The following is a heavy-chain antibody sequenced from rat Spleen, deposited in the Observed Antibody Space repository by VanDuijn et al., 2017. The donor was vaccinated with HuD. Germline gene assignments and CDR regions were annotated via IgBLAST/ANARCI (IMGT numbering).Heavy chain of an antibody. CDR3: ARQRWDVMDA. CDR2: ISTNGGST. V-gene: IGHV5-46*01. J-gene: IGHJ4*01. CDR1: GFTFSSFP. Sequence: EVQLVESGGGLVQPGRSMKLSCAASGFTFSSFPMAWVRQAPTKGLEWVATISTNGGSTYYRDSVKGRFTISRDNAKSTLYLQVDSLESEDTATFYCARQRWDVMDAWGQGVSVTVSS.